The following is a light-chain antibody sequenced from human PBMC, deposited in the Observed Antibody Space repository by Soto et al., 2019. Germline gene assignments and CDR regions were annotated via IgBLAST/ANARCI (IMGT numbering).Light chain of an antibody. CDR1: SSNIGSNT. CDR3: AAGDDSMNGLV. J-gene: IGLJ1*01. CDR2: NNN. V-gene: IGLV1-44*01. Sequence: QSVLTQPPSASGTPGQRVTISCSGSSSNIGSNTVNWYQQLPGTAPKLLNYNNNHRPSGVPARFSGSKSGTSASLAISGLQSEDEADYYCAAGDDSMNGLVFGTGTKVTVL.